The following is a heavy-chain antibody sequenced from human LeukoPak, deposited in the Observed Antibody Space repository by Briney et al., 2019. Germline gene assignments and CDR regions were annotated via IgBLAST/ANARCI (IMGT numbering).Heavy chain of an antibody. CDR2: IRYDGSKK. Sequence: TGGSLRLSCAASGFIFSSYGMHWVRQAPGKGLEWVAFIRYDGSKKYYADSVKGRFTISRDNSQNTFYLQMNSLRSEDTAVYYCAKDQEGGAGTGRFDYWGQGTLVTVSS. V-gene: IGHV3-30*02. J-gene: IGHJ4*02. D-gene: IGHD6-13*01. CDR3: AKDQEGGAGTGRFDY. CDR1: GFIFSSYG.